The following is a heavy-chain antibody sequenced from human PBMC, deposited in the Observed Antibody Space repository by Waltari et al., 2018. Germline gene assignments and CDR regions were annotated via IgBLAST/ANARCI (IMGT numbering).Heavy chain of an antibody. J-gene: IGHJ6*03. V-gene: IGHV3-30*01. Sequence: QVQLVESGGGVVQPGRSLRLSCAASGFTFSSYAMHWVRQAPGKGLEWVAVISYDGSNKYYADSGEGRFTISRDNSKNTLYLQMNSLRAEDTAVYYCARDGLDIVVVPAAIRGEGYGYYYYMDVWGKGTTVTVSS. CDR2: ISYDGSNK. D-gene: IGHD2-2*02. CDR3: ARDGLDIVVVPAAIRGEGYGYYYYMDV. CDR1: GFTFSSYA.